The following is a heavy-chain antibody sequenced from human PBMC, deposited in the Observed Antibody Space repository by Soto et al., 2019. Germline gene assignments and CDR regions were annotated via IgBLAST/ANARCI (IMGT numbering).Heavy chain of an antibody. D-gene: IGHD2-21*02. CDR1: GFSFSSYG. Sequence: QVQVVESGGGVVQAGRSLRLSCAASGFSFSSYGMHWVRQAPGKGLEWVAVVSHDGSNEFYVDSVKGRFTISRDNSKNTVYLEMNSLSVEDTGVYHCAKDSMVVVTARAGYGMDVWGQGTTVSVSS. CDR2: VSHDGSNE. CDR3: AKDSMVVVTARAGYGMDV. J-gene: IGHJ6*02. V-gene: IGHV3-30*18.